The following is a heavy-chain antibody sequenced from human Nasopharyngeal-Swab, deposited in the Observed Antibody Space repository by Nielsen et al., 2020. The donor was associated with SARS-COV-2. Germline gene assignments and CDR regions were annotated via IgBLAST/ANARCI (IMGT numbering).Heavy chain of an antibody. J-gene: IGHJ4*02. D-gene: IGHD2/OR15-2a*01. CDR2: IYYSGST. Sequence: ESLKISCTVSGGSVSSGSYYWSWIRQPPGKGLEWIGYIYYSGSTNYNPSLKSRVTISIDTSKNQFSLKLSSVTAADTAVYYCARGPEYALFDFWGQGTLVTVSS. CDR1: GGSVSSGSYY. V-gene: IGHV4-61*01. CDR3: ARGPEYALFDF.